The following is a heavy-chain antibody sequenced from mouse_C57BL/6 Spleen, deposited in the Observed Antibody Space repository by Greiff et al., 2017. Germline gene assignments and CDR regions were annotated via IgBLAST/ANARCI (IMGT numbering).Heavy chain of an antibody. V-gene: IGHV1-82*01. CDR3: ARGIYDGYPYYAMDY. CDR2: IYPGDGDT. CDR1: GYAFSSSW. J-gene: IGHJ4*01. D-gene: IGHD2-3*01. Sequence: QVQLQQSGPELVKPGASVKISCKASGYAFSSSWMNWVKQRPGKGLEWIGRIYPGDGDTNYNGKFKGKATLTADKSSSTAYMQLSSLTSEDSAVYFCARGIYDGYPYYAMDYWGQGTSVTVSS.